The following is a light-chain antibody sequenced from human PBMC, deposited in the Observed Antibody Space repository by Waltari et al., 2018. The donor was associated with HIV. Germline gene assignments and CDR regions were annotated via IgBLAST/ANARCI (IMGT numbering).Light chain of an antibody. CDR1: TSSFCPYNF. CDR3: STHTGNDTLA. V-gene: IGLV2-14*01. CDR2: RVT. J-gene: IGLJ2*01. Sequence: QSAPPQPASLSGSPRPSLTLSSPVTTSSFCPYNFVSWYQHPPANAPNVIIYRVTSRPAGVPPRFSGSKSGNTASLTISGLRAEDEALYYCSTHTGNDTLAFGGGTKLTVL.